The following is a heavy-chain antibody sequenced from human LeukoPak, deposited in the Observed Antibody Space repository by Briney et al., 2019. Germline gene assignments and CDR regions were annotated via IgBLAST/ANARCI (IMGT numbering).Heavy chain of an antibody. CDR3: AIYAPCGGDCYSSLGAFDI. CDR2: ISAYNGNT. D-gene: IGHD2-21*02. Sequence: ASVKVSCKASGYTFTSYGISWVRQAPGQGLEWMGWISAYNGNTNYAQKLQGRVTMTTDTSTSTAYMELRSLRSDDTAVYYCAIYAPCGGDCYSSLGAFDIWGQGTMVTVSS. CDR1: GYTFTSYG. J-gene: IGHJ3*02. V-gene: IGHV1-18*01.